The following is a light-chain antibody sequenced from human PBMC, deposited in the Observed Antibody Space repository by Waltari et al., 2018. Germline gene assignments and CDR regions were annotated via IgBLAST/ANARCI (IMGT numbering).Light chain of an antibody. CDR2: GAS. J-gene: IGKJ5*01. CDR1: QSVSSSY. Sequence: DIVLKQSAATLSLSPWERATITCSASQSVSSSYLAWYQQKPGQAPRLLIYGASSRATGIPDRFSGSGSGTDFTLTISRLESEDFAVYYCQQYDSSLITFGQGTRLEIK. CDR3: QQYDSSLIT. V-gene: IGKV3-20*01.